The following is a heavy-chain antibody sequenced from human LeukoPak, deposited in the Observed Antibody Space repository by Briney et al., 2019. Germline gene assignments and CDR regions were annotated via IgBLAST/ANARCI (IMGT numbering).Heavy chain of an antibody. CDR3: ARDGPAAKIPRPMDV. V-gene: IGHV3-21*01. CDR2: ISSSSSYI. CDR1: GFAVSSNH. D-gene: IGHD2-2*01. J-gene: IGHJ6*03. Sequence: GGSLRLSCAASGFAVSSNHMNWVRQAPGKGLEWVSSISSSSSYIYYADSVKGRFTISRDNAKNSLYLQMNSLRAEDTAVYYCARDGPAAKIPRPMDVWGKGTTVTVSS.